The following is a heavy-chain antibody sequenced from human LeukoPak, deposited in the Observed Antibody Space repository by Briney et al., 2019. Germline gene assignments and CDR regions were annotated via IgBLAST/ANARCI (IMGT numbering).Heavy chain of an antibody. V-gene: IGHV1-2*02. D-gene: IGHD3-10*01. Sequence: ASVKVSCKASGYTFTGYYMHWVRQAPGQGLEWMRWINPNSGGTNYAQKFQGRVTMTRDTSISTAYMEVSRLRSDDTAVYYCARAGGSGSFFDYWAQGTLVTVSS. CDR1: GYTFTGYY. CDR3: ARAGGSGSFFDY. J-gene: IGHJ4*02. CDR2: INPNSGGT.